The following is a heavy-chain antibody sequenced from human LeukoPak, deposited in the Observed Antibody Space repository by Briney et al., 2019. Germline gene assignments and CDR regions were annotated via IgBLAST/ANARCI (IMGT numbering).Heavy chain of an antibody. Sequence: ASVKVSCKASGYTFTGHYMHWVRQAPGQGLEWMGWINPNSGGANYAQKFQGRVTMTRDTSITTAYMELSSLRSGDAAVFYCARGGKLDASGWDFLDYWGQGTLVTVSS. CDR2: INPNSGGA. J-gene: IGHJ4*02. CDR3: ARGGKLDASGWDFLDY. V-gene: IGHV1-2*02. D-gene: IGHD6-19*01. CDR1: GYTFTGHY.